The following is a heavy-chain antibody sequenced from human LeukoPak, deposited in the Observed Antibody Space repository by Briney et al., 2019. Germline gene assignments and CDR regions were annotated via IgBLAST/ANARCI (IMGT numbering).Heavy chain of an antibody. CDR2: ISSGSSTI. Sequence: GGSLRLSCAASGFSFSSYTMNWVRQAPGKGLEWTSYISSGSSTIYYADSVKGRFTISRDDAKNSLYLQMNSLRAEDTAVYYCARGYCSGGSCYNLDYWGQGTLVTVSS. CDR3: ARGYCSGGSCYNLDY. V-gene: IGHV3-48*01. J-gene: IGHJ4*02. D-gene: IGHD2-15*01. CDR1: GFSFSSYT.